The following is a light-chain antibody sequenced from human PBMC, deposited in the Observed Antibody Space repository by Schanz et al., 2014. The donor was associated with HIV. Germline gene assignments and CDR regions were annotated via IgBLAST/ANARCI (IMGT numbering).Light chain of an antibody. CDR3: QQRSNCSG. V-gene: IGKV3D-20*02. Sequence: EIVLTQSPVTLSLSPGERATLSCRASQTVSSRFIVWYQQEPGQPPRLLIYGASSRATGISDRFSGSGSGTDLTLTISSLEPEDFAVYYCQQRSNCSGFGQGTKVEIK. CDR1: QTVSSRF. J-gene: IGKJ1*01. CDR2: GAS.